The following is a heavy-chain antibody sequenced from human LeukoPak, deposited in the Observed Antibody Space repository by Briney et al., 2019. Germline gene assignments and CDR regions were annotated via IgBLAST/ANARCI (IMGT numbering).Heavy chain of an antibody. J-gene: IGHJ4*02. D-gene: IGHD6-13*01. CDR2: MYYSGST. V-gene: IGHV4-59*01. Sequence: PSETLSLTCTVSGGSISSYYWSWIRQPPGKGLEWIGYMYYSGSTNYNPSLKSRVTISVDTSKNQFSLKLSSVTAADTAVYYCARGLMMAVAGRGEFHYWGQGTLVTVSS. CDR3: ARGLMMAVAGRGEFHY. CDR1: GGSISSYY.